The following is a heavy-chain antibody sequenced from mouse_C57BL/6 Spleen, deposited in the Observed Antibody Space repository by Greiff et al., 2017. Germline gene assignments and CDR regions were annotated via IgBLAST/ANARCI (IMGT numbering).Heavy chain of an antibody. D-gene: IGHD1-1*01. Sequence: EVKLVESGGGFVQPGGSLQLSCAASGFTFSDYYMYWFRQTPEKRLEWVAYISNGGGSTYYPDTVKGRFTISRDNAKNTLYLQMSRLKSEDTAMYYCARQATTVVPYWYFDVWGTGTTVTVSS. CDR1: GFTFSDYY. CDR3: ARQATTVVPYWYFDV. CDR2: ISNGGGST. V-gene: IGHV5-12*01. J-gene: IGHJ1*03.